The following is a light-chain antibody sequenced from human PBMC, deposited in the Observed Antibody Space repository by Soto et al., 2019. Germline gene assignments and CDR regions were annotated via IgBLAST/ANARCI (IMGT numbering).Light chain of an antibody. J-gene: IGKJ4*01. Sequence: EVVMTQSPATLSVSLGDRATLSCRASQSVSSNLAWYQQKPGQGPRLLIYGASTRATGIPARFSGSGSGTEFTLTISSLQSEDFAVYFCQQYNNWPLTFGGGTKVEIK. CDR3: QQYNNWPLT. CDR1: QSVSSN. CDR2: GAS. V-gene: IGKV3-15*01.